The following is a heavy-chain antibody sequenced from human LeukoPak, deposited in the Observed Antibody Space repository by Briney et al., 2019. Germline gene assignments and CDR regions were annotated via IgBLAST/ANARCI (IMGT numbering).Heavy chain of an antibody. CDR2: IYYSGST. CDR1: GGSISSYY. CDR3: ARLLGFSYYGSGSYLFDY. Sequence: SETLSLTCTVSGGSISSYYWGWIRQPPGKGLEWIGSIYYSGSTYYSPSLKSRVTISVDTSKMQFSLKLSSVTAADTAVYYCARLLGFSYYGSGSYLFDYWGQGTLVTVSS. J-gene: IGHJ4*02. D-gene: IGHD3-10*01. V-gene: IGHV4-39*01.